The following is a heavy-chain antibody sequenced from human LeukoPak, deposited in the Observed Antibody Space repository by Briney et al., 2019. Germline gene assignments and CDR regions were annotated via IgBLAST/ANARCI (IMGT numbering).Heavy chain of an antibody. Sequence: GGSLRLSCAASGFTFSSYGMSWVRQAPGKGLEWVSGISGSGGSTYYADSVKGRFTISRDNSKNTLYLQMNSLRAEDTAVYYCAKESSGWYGTSWFDPWGQGTLVTVSS. CDR2: ISGSGGST. J-gene: IGHJ5*02. V-gene: IGHV3-23*01. CDR1: GFTFSSYG. D-gene: IGHD6-19*01. CDR3: AKESSGWYGTSWFDP.